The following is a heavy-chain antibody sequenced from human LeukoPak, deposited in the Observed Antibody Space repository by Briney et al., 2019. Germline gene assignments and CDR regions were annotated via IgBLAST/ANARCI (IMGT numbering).Heavy chain of an antibody. V-gene: IGHV3-23*01. CDR2: LSDTGTAT. CDR1: GFTFSGYD. J-gene: IGHJ4*02. CDR3: AKATSGSFDY. D-gene: IGHD1-1*01. Sequence: GGSLRLSCTASGFTFSGYDMSWVRQAPGKGLEWVSGLSDTGTATYYADSVKGRFTISRDNSRKTLYLQMNSLRPEDTAVYYCAKATSGSFDYWGQGTLVTVSS.